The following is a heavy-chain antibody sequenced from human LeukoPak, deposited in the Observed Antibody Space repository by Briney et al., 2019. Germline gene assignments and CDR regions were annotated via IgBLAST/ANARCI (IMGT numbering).Heavy chain of an antibody. Sequence: ASVKVSCKASGYTFTSYGISWVRHAPGQGLEWMGWISAYNGNTNYAQKLQGRVTMTTDTSTSTAYRELRSLRSDDTAVYYCARDPGLGFFYYWGQGTLVTVSS. CDR2: ISAYNGNT. D-gene: IGHD3/OR15-3a*01. V-gene: IGHV1-18*01. CDR3: ARDPGLGFFYY. J-gene: IGHJ4*02. CDR1: GYTFTSYG.